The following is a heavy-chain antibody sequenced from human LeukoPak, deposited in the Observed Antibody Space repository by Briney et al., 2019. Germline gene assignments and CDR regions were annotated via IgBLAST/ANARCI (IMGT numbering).Heavy chain of an antibody. CDR2: ISSSSSYI. V-gene: IGHV3-21*04. CDR1: GFTFSSYS. J-gene: IGHJ4*02. Sequence: GGSLRLSCAASGFTFSSYSMNWVRQAPGKGLEWVSSISSSSSYIYYADSVKGRFTISRDNSKNTLYLQMNSLRAEDTAVYYCAKEAKYYDILTGSLKDWGQATLVTVSS. D-gene: IGHD3-9*01. CDR3: AKEAKYYDILTGSLKD.